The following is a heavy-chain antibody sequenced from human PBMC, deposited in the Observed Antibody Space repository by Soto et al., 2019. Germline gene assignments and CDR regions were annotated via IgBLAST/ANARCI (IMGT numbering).Heavy chain of an antibody. D-gene: IGHD4-4*01. CDR2: ISAYNGNT. CDR3: AMGLVTTNRLLEFGP. J-gene: IGHJ5*02. Sequence: ASVKVSCKASGYTFTSYGISWVRQAPGQGLEWMGWISAYNGNTNYAQKLQGRVTMTTDTSTSTAYMELRSLRSDDTAVYYCAMGLVTTNRLLEFGPWGQGTLVTVSS. V-gene: IGHV1-18*01. CDR1: GYTFTSYG.